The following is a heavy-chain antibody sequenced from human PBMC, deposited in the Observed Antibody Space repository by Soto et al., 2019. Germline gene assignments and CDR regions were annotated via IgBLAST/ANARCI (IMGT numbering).Heavy chain of an antibody. CDR3: ARDVGYHYDGSPSGQFDF. CDR1: GNSISTTNW. J-gene: IGHJ4*02. Sequence: QVELRESGPGLVKPSGTLSLTCVVSGNSISTTNWWSWVRQSPGKGLEWIGEIYHSGSTNYNPSLKSRVTISVDKSKNQFSLKLSSVTAADTAVYYCARDVGYHYDGSPSGQFDFWGQGTLVTVSS. D-gene: IGHD3-22*01. CDR2: IYHSGST. V-gene: IGHV4-4*02.